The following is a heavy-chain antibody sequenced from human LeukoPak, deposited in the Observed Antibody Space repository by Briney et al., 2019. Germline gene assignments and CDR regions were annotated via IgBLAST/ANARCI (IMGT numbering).Heavy chain of an antibody. CDR1: GSTFSSYG. CDR3: ARIRVNAFDI. J-gene: IGHJ3*02. CDR2: ISGYNGNT. D-gene: IGHD3-10*01. V-gene: IGHV1-18*01. Sequence: GASVKVSCKASGSTFSSYGISWVRQAPGQGLEWMGWISGYNGNTHYAHNLQGRVTMTTDTSTSTAYMELRSLRSDDTAVYYCARIRVNAFDIWGQGTMVTVSS.